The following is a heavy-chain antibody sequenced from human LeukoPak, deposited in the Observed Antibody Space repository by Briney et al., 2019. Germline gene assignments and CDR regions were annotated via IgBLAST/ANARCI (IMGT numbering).Heavy chain of an antibody. Sequence: GGSLRLSCAASGFTFSRYTMHWVRQAPGKGLEWVAIISNDENNKDYADSVKGRLTISRDNAKNSLHLQMNSLRAEDTAVYYCARALWFGETFPAYWGQGTLVTVSS. CDR2: ISNDENNK. V-gene: IGHV3-30*04. J-gene: IGHJ4*02. D-gene: IGHD3-10*01. CDR1: GFTFSRYT. CDR3: ARALWFGETFPAY.